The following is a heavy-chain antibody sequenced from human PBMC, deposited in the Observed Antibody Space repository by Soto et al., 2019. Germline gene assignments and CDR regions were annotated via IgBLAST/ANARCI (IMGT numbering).Heavy chain of an antibody. Sequence: ASVKVSCKASGYTFTSYDINWVRQATGQGLEWMGIMNPSSGNTSYAQKFQGRVTMTRDTSTSTVYMELSSLRSEDTAVYYCARAAAGRNGWFDPWGQGTLVTVS. J-gene: IGHJ5*02. CDR1: GYTFTSYD. V-gene: IGHV1-46*03. D-gene: IGHD6-13*01. CDR2: MNPSSGNT. CDR3: ARAAAGRNGWFDP.